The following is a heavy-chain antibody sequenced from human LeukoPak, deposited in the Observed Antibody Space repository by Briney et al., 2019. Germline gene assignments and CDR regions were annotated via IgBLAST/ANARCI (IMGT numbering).Heavy chain of an antibody. J-gene: IGHJ4*02. CDR2: ISRSSTYI. CDR3: ATTYPLFDY. V-gene: IGHV3-21*01. Sequence: GGSLRLSCAASGFTFSTYSMNWVRQAPGKGLEWVSSISRSSTYIYYADSVKGRFTISRDNAENSLYLQMNSLRAEDTAVYYCATTYPLFDYWGQGTLVTVST. CDR1: GFTFSTYS.